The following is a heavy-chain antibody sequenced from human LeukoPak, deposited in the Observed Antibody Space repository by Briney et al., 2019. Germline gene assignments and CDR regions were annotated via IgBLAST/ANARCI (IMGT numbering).Heavy chain of an antibody. J-gene: IGHJ5*02. CDR1: GGSISSYY. Sequence: SETLSLTCTVSGGSISSYYWSWIRQPPGKGLEWIGYIYYSGSTNYNPSLKGRVTISVDTSKNQFSLKLSSVTAADTAVYYCARGYSSSWFDDGVSLNWFDPWGQGTLVTVSS. CDR3: ARGYSSSWFDDGVSLNWFDP. D-gene: IGHD6-13*01. CDR2: IYYSGST. V-gene: IGHV4-59*01.